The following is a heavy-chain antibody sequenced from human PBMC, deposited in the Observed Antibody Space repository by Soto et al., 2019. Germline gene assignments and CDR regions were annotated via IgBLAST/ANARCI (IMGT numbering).Heavy chain of an antibody. CDR3: ARTAATGKYYYGMDV. Sequence: GEPLKVSCKGFGCSFISYWIGWVLQMPGKGLEWMGVIYPGDSDTRYSPSFQGQVTISADKSISTAYLQWSSLKASDTAMYYCARTAATGKYYYGMDVWGQGTTVTVSS. CDR2: IYPGDSDT. J-gene: IGHJ6*02. V-gene: IGHV5-51*01. D-gene: IGHD6-13*01. CDR1: GCSFISYW.